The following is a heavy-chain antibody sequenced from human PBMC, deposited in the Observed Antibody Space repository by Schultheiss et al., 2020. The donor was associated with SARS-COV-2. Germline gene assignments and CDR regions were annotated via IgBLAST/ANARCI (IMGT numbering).Heavy chain of an antibody. CDR3: ARARTETRFYYYYYMDV. D-gene: IGHD1-1*01. J-gene: IGHJ6*03. Sequence: ASVKVSCKASGYTFTGYYMHWVRQAPGQGLEWMGWINPNSGGTNYAQKFQGRVTMTRDTSISTAYMELSRLRSDDTAVYYCARARTETRFYYYYYMDVWGKGTTVTVSS. CDR1: GYTFTGYY. V-gene: IGHV1-2*02. CDR2: INPNSGGT.